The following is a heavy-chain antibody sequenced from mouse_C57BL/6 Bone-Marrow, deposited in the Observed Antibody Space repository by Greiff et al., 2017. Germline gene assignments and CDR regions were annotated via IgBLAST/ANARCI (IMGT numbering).Heavy chain of an antibody. J-gene: IGHJ2*01. Sequence: DVHLVESGPGLVKPSQTVFLTCTATGISITTGNYRWSWIRQFPGNKLEWIVYIYYSGTITYNPSLTSRTTITRATPKNQFFLERNPLTAEDPATCYCARGDYLDYWGQGTTLTVSS. CDR2: IYYSGTI. CDR1: GISITTGNYR. V-gene: IGHV3-5*01. CDR3: ARGDYLDY.